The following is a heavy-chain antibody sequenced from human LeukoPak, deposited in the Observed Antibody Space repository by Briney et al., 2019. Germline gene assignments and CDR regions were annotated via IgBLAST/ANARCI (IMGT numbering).Heavy chain of an antibody. Sequence: SETLSLTCTVSGGSISSYYWSWIRQPPEKGLEWIGYIYYSGSTNYNPSLKNRVTISVDTSKNQFSLKLSSVTAADTAVYYCARVALVAATMGYYYGIDVWGKGTTVTVSS. CDR2: IYYSGST. D-gene: IGHD2-15*01. V-gene: IGHV4-59*01. J-gene: IGHJ6*04. CDR3: ARVALVAATMGYYYGIDV. CDR1: GGSISSYY.